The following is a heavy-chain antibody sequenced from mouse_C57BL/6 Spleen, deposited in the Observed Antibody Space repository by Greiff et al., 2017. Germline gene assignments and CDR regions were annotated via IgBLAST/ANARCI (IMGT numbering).Heavy chain of an antibody. D-gene: IGHD2-12*01. CDR2: ISDGGSYT. V-gene: IGHV5-4*01. Sequence: EVMLVESGGGLVKPGGSLKLSCAASGFTFSSYAMSWVRQTPEKRLEWVATISDGGSYTYYPDNVKGRFTISRDNAKNNLYLQMSHLKSEDTAMYDCAREGNYSPWFAYWGQGTLVTVSA. J-gene: IGHJ3*01. CDR1: GFTFSSYA. CDR3: AREGNYSPWFAY.